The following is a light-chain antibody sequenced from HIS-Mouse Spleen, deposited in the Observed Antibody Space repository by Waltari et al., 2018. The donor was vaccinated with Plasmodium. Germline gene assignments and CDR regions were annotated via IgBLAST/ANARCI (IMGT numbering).Light chain of an antibody. J-gene: IGLJ3*02. V-gene: IGLV3-10*01. Sequence: SYELTQPPSVSVSPGQTARITCSGDALPKKYAYWYQQKSGQAPVLVSYEDSKRPGGIPERFSGSSSGTMATVTISGAQVEDEADYYCYSTDSSGNHRVFGGGTKLTVL. CDR3: YSTDSSGNHRV. CDR2: EDS. CDR1: ALPKKY.